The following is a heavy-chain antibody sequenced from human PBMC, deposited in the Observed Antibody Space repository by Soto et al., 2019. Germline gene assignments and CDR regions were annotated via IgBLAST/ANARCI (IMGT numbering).Heavy chain of an antibody. CDR3: SSLSKPPYSGDYGDSAGWEYYYGMDV. CDR1: GYTFTSYG. CDR2: ISAYNGNT. D-gene: IGHD4-17*01. J-gene: IGHJ6*02. V-gene: IGHV1-18*01. Sequence: QVQLVQSGAEVKKPGASVKVSCKASGYTFTSYGISWVRQAPGQGLEWMGWISAYNGNTNYAQKLQGRVTMTTDTSTSTDYMELRSLRADDKAEYYWSSLSKPPYSGDYGDSAGWEYYYGMDVWGQGTTVTVSS.